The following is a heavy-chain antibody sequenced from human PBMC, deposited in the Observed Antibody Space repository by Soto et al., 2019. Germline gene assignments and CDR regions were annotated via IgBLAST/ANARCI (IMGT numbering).Heavy chain of an antibody. D-gene: IGHD2-8*01. V-gene: IGHV3-11*06. CDR1: GFTFSDYY. CDR3: ARGKNIVLMVYAIRPFDY. CDR2: ISSSSSSYT. Sequence: QVQLVESGGGLVKPGGSLRLSCAASGFTFSDYYMNWIRQAPGKGLEWVSYISSSSSSYTNYADSVKGRFTISRDNAKNSLYLQMNSLRAEDTAVYYCARGKNIVLMVYAIRPFDYWGQGTLVTVSS. J-gene: IGHJ4*02.